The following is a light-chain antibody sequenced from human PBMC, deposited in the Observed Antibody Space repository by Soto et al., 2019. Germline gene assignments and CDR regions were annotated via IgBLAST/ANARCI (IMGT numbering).Light chain of an antibody. CDR3: LQNNNYPLD. J-gene: IGKJ4*01. CDR1: QDIRSD. Sequence: AMQMTQSRSSLSASVGDRVSVTCRASQDIRSDVGWYQQKPGQAPKVLMYAASRLHSGVPSRFRGSVSGTNSVLTISSLQPEDVATYYCLQNNNYPLDFGAGTKV. CDR2: AAS. V-gene: IGKV1-6*01.